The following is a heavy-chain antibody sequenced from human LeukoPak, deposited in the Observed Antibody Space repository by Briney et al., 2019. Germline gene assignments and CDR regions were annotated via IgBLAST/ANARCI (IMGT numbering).Heavy chain of an antibody. Sequence: SETLSLTCTVSGGSISSYCWSWIRQPPGKGLEWIGYIYYSGSTNYNPSLKSRVTISVGTSKNQFSLKLSSVTAADTAVYYCARRMYYYDSSGYGGYWLDPWGQGTLVTVSS. J-gene: IGHJ5*02. CDR3: ARRMYYYDSSGYGGYWLDP. V-gene: IGHV4-59*08. D-gene: IGHD3-22*01. CDR1: GGSISSYC. CDR2: IYYSGST.